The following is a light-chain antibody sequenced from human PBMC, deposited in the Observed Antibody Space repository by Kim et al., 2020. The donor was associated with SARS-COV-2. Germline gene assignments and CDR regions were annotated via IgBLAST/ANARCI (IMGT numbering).Light chain of an antibody. J-gene: IGLJ3*02. CDR2: NNN. V-gene: IGLV1-44*01. CDR1: NSNIGSKT. CDR3: ATWDDSLNGWV. Sequence: ELTQPPSASGTPGLRVSVSCSGSNSNIGSKTVNWYQLLPGTAPKLLIYNNNQRPSGVPDRFSGSKSGTSASLAISGLQSEDEATYYCATWDDSLNGWVFGGGTKVTVL.